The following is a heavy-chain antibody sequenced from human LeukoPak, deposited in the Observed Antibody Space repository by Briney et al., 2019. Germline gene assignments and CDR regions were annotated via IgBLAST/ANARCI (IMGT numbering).Heavy chain of an antibody. D-gene: IGHD1-26*01. CDR1: GFTFSTFA. Sequence: GESLRLSCAASGFTFSTFAVSWVRQAPGKGLEWVSIISDNGDSTYYADSVKGRFTTSRDNSKSTLYLQRDSLRAEGTAVYYCAREVGALDYWGQGTLVIVSS. J-gene: IGHJ4*02. CDR3: AREVGALDY. CDR2: ISDNGDST. V-gene: IGHV3-23*01.